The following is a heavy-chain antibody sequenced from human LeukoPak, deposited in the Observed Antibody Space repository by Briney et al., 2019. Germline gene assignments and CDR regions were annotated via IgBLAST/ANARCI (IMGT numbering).Heavy chain of an antibody. CDR3: ARDVGYGSGSGHFDY. CDR1: GGTFSSYA. CDR2: IITIFGTA. V-gene: IGHV1-69*01. D-gene: IGHD3-10*01. Sequence: SVKVSCKASGGTFSSYAISWVRQAPGQGLEWMGVIITIFGTANDAQKFQGRVTITADESTSTAYMELSSLRSEDTAVYYCARDVGYGSGSGHFDYWGQGTLVTVS. J-gene: IGHJ4*02.